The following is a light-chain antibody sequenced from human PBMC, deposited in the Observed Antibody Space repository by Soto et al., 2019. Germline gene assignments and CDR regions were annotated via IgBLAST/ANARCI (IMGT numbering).Light chain of an antibody. J-gene: IGKJ5*01. CDR2: DAS. V-gene: IGKV3-11*01. CDR3: LHRMNWPLT. CDR1: ETVSSY. Sequence: EIVLTQSPATLSLSPGERATLSCRASETVSSYLLWYQQKPGQDPRLLIYDASERATGIPARFSGSGSETDFTLTISSLEPEDFGVYYCLHRMNWPLTFGQGTRLEIK.